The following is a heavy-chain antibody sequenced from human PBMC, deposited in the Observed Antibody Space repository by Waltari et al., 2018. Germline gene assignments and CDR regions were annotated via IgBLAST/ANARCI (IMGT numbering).Heavy chain of an antibody. Sequence: QVQLQQWGAGLLKPSETLSLTCAVYGGSFSGYYWSWIRQPPGKGLEWIGEINHSGSTNYNPSLKSRVTISVDTSKNQFSLKLSSVTAADTAVYYSARRGRQSWYFQHWGQGTLVTVSS. J-gene: IGHJ1*01. V-gene: IGHV4-34*01. CDR3: ARRGRQSWYFQH. D-gene: IGHD6-6*01. CDR1: GGSFSGYY. CDR2: INHSGST.